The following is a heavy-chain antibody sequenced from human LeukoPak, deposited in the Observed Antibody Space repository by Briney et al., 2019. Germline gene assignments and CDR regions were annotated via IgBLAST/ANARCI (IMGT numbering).Heavy chain of an antibody. V-gene: IGHV3-30*02. CDR1: GFTFSSYG. J-gene: IGHJ4*02. CDR2: IRYDGSNK. D-gene: IGHD6-13*01. Sequence: GGSLRLSCAASGFTFSSYGMHWVRQAPGKGLEWVAFIRYDGSNKYYADSVKGRFTISRDNSKNTLYLQMNSLRAEDTAVYYCARDLFSSSWKPIDYWGQGTLVTVSS. CDR3: ARDLFSSSWKPIDY.